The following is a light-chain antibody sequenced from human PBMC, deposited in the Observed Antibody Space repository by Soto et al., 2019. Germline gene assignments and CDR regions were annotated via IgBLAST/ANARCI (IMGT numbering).Light chain of an antibody. CDR1: SSNIGAGYD. J-gene: IGLJ2*01. Sequence: QLVLTQPPSVSGAPGQRVTISCTGSSSNIGAGYDVHWYQQLPGTAPKLLIYGNSNRPSGVPDRFSGSKSGTSASLAITGLQAEDEADYYCQSYDSSLRGDVVFGGGTKLTVL. V-gene: IGLV1-40*01. CDR2: GNS. CDR3: QSYDSSLRGDVV.